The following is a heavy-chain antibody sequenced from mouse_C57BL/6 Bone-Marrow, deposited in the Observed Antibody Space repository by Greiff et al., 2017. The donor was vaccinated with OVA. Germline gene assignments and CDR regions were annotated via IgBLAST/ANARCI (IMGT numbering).Heavy chain of an antibody. J-gene: IGHJ1*03. D-gene: IGHD5-1*01. CDR1: GFTFSDFY. V-gene: IGHV7-1*01. CDR2: SRNKANDYTT. CDR3: ARDAEYVRYFDV. Sequence: EVMLVESGGGLVQSGRSLRLSCATSGFTFSDFYMEWVRQAPGKGLEWIAASRNKANDYTTEYSASVKGRFIVSRDTSQSILYLQMNALRAEDTAIYYCARDAEYVRYFDVWGTGTTVTVSS.